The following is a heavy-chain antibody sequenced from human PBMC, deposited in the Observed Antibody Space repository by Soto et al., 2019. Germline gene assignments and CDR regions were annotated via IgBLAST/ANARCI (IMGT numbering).Heavy chain of an antibody. J-gene: IGHJ5*02. CDR3: ARGGDTASGVFDP. CDR2: IPYDGSNQ. CDR1: GFTFSTYG. D-gene: IGHD5-18*01. V-gene: IGHV3-33*05. Sequence: QVQLVESGGGVVQPGGSLRLSCAASGFTFSTYGMHWVRQAPGKGPEWVALIPYDGSNQYYTASVKGRFTISRDNSKSTPYLQMNSLSADDTAGYYCARGGDTASGVFDPWGQGTLVTVSS.